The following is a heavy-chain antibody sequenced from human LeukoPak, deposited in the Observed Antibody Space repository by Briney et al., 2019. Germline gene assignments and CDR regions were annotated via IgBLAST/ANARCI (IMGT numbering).Heavy chain of an antibody. D-gene: IGHD5-12*01. Sequence: GGSLRVSCAASGFTFSSYVMHWVRQGPGKGLEWVAIISYDGSNEYYPDSVKGRFTISRDNSKNTLYLQMNSLRDEDTAVYYCAKIPIVATITADGFDIWGQGTMVTVSS. V-gene: IGHV3-30*04. CDR1: GFTFSSYV. CDR3: AKIPIVATITADGFDI. CDR2: ISYDGSNE. J-gene: IGHJ3*02.